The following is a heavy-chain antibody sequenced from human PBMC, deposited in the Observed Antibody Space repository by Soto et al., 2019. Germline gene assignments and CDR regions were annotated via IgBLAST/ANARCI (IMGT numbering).Heavy chain of an antibody. Sequence: QVQLVESGGGVVQPGTSLRLSCAASGFTFRSYGMHWVRQAPGKGPEWLAVISNDGSNKYLADSVKGRLALSRDNSRNTLYLQINSLRVEDTAVYYCGKDTLDCSGGDCPLYYYYGMDVWGQGTTVTVSS. V-gene: IGHV3-30*18. J-gene: IGHJ6*02. CDR2: ISNDGSNK. CDR1: GFTFRSYG. CDR3: GKDTLDCSGGDCPLYYYYGMDV. D-gene: IGHD2-15*01.